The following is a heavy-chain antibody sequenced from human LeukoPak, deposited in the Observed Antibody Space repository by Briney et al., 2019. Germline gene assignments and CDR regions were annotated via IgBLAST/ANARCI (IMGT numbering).Heavy chain of an antibody. V-gene: IGHV3-7*01. Sequence: GGSLRLSCAASEFTFSSYWMRWVRQAPGKGLEWVANIKEDGSEKNYVDSVKGRFTISRDNVKNSMYLQMNSLRAEDTAVYYCAREGFAAASDIWGQGTMVTVSS. CDR1: EFTFSSYW. CDR2: IKEDGSEK. CDR3: AREGFAAASDI. D-gene: IGHD2-15*01. J-gene: IGHJ3*02.